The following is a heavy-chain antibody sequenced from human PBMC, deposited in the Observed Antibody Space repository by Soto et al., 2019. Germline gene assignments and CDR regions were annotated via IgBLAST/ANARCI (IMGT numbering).Heavy chain of an antibody. CDR3: AKSSGEVAGYYFDQ. J-gene: IGHJ4*02. D-gene: IGHD6-19*01. V-gene: IGHV1-18*01. CDR1: GYSFSTKG. Sequence: RASVKVPCKASGYSFSTKGISWVRQAPGQGLEWMGWISAYHGYIKYSQKFEDRFTMTTDTSTSTAYMELRSLRSDDTAVYYCAKSSGEVAGYYFDQWGRGTLVTVSS. CDR2: ISAYHGYI.